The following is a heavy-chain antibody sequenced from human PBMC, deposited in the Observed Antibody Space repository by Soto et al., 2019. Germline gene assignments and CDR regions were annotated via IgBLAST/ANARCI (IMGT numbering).Heavy chain of an antibody. V-gene: IGHV1-69*02. CDR2: IIPILGIA. Sequence: QVQLVQSGAEVKKPGSSVKVSCKASGGTFSSYTISWVRQAPGQGLEWMGRIIPILGIANYAQQFQGRVTITADKSPSTAYMELSSRRSEDTAVYYCASPFWECSSTSCYVDAFDIWGQGTMVTVSS. D-gene: IGHD2-2*01. CDR3: ASPFWECSSTSCYVDAFDI. J-gene: IGHJ3*02. CDR1: GGTFSSYT.